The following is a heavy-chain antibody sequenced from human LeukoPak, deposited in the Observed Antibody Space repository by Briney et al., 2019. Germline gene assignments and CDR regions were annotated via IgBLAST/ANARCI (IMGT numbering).Heavy chain of an antibody. CDR2: TSGSGGST. CDR1: GFTFSSYA. J-gene: IGHJ4*02. CDR3: AKARSGWYGVEDY. Sequence: GGSLRLSCAASGFTFSSYAMSWVRQAPGKGLEWVSATSGSGGSTYYADSVKGRFTISRDNSKNTLYLQMNSLRAEDTAVYYCAKARSGWYGVEDYWGQGTLVTVSS. V-gene: IGHV3-23*01. D-gene: IGHD6-19*01.